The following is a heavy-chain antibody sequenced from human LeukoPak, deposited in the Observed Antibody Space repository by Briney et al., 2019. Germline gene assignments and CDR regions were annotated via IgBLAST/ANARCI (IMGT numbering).Heavy chain of an antibody. D-gene: IGHD3-16*01. Sequence: GGSLRLSCAASGFTFDDYGMSWVRQAPGKGLEWVSGINWNGGSTGYAGSVKGRFTISRDNAKNSLYLQMNSLRAEDTALYYCAGGRREYYFDYWGQGTLVTVSS. J-gene: IGHJ4*02. CDR3: AGGRREYYFDY. V-gene: IGHV3-20*04. CDR1: GFTFDDYG. CDR2: INWNGGST.